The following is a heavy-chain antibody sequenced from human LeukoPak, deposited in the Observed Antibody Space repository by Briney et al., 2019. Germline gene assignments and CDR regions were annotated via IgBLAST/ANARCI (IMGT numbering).Heavy chain of an antibody. CDR2: INPSGGST. Sequence: ASVKVSCRASGYTFTSYYMHWVRQAPGQGLEWMGIINPSGGSTSYAQKFQGRVTMTRDTSTSTVYVELSRLRSDDTAVYYCARAVEMATPYYMDVWGKGTTVTVSS. J-gene: IGHJ6*03. V-gene: IGHV1-46*01. CDR3: ARAVEMATPYYMDV. CDR1: GYTFTSYY. D-gene: IGHD5-24*01.